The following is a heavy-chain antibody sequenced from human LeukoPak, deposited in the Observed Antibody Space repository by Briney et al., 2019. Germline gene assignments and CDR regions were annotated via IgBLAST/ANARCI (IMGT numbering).Heavy chain of an antibody. CDR1: GYTFTSYD. V-gene: IGHV1-8*03. CDR2: MNPNSGNT. CDR3: ARTRDASITIFGVVTHYYYYMDV. J-gene: IGHJ6*03. D-gene: IGHD3-3*01. Sequence: GASVNVSCKASGYTFTSYDINWVRQATGQGLEWMGGMNPNSGNTGFAQKFQGRVTITRNTSISTAYMELSSLRSEDTAVYYCARTRDASITIFGVVTHYYYYMDVWGKGTTVTVSS.